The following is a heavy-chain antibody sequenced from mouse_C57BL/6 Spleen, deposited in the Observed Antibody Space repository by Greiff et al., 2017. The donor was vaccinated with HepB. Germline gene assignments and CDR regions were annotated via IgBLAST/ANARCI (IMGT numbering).Heavy chain of an antibody. J-gene: IGHJ3*01. CDR2: INPNNGGT. CDR1: GYTFTDYY. D-gene: IGHD2-4*01. Sequence: EVQLQQSGPELVKPGASVKISCKASGYTFTDYYMNWVKQSHGKSLEWIGDINPNNGGTSYNQKFKGKATLTVDKSSSTAYMELRSLTSEDTAVYYCAIDEYDKGFAYWGQGTLVTVSA. V-gene: IGHV1-26*01. CDR3: AIDEYDKGFAY.